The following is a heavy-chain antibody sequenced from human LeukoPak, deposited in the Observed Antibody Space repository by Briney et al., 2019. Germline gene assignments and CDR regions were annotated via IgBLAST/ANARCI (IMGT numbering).Heavy chain of an antibody. CDR3: AEEGSGWSGFDY. D-gene: IGHD6-19*01. V-gene: IGHV3-23*01. CDR1: GFTFSSYA. Sequence: AGGSLRLSCAASGFTFSSYAMSWVRQAPGKGLEWVSAISGSGGSTYYADSVKGRLTISRDNSKNTLYLQMNSLRAEDTAVYYCAEEGSGWSGFDYWGQGTLVTVSS. J-gene: IGHJ4*02. CDR2: ISGSGGST.